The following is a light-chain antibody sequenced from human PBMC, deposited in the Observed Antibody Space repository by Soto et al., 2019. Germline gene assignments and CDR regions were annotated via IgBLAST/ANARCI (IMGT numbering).Light chain of an antibody. J-gene: IGKJ4*01. CDR3: QHYNDWPLT. Sequence: EIILTQSPDTLSLSPGERATLSCRASQSVSSYLAWYQQKPGQAPRLLIYDASARATGVPARFSGSGSETEFTLTISSLQSEDFAVYYCQHYNDWPLTFGGGTKVDIK. V-gene: IGKV3-15*01. CDR2: DAS. CDR1: QSVSSY.